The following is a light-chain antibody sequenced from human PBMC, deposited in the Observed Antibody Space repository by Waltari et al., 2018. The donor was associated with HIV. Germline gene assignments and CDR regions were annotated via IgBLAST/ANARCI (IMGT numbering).Light chain of an antibody. V-gene: IGKV1-39*01. Sequence: DMQMPQSPSSLFASVADSLTITGRASQSIRRYLNWYQQKPGKAPKLLIYAASSLQSGVPSRFSGSGSGTDFTLTISSLQPEDFATYYCQQSYSTPRGTFGQGTKLEIK. CDR2: AAS. J-gene: IGKJ2*02. CDR3: QQSYSTPRGT. CDR1: QSIRRY.